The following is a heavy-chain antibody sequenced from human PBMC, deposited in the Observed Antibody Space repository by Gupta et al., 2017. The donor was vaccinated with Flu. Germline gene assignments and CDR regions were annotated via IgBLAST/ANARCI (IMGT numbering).Heavy chain of an antibody. J-gene: IGHJ3*02. Sequence: PGKGLEWLSYIGSRGGGDGAINYADSVKGRFTISRDNAKNSLYLQMNSLRAEDTALYYCAAEGNTGNNDAFDIWGRGTMVTVSS. CDR2: IGSRGGGDGAI. V-gene: IGHV3-48*03. D-gene: IGHD5-18*01. CDR3: AAEGNTGNNDAFDI.